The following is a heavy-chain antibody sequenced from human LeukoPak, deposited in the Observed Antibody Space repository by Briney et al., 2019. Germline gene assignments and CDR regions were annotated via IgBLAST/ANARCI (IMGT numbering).Heavy chain of an antibody. V-gene: IGHV1-2*02. Sequence: ASVKVSCKASGYTFTGYYLHWVRQAPVQGLECMGWITPNSVGTNYAQRFQGRVTMTRDTSISAAYMGLSRLRSDDTAVYYCAREAYDSGSFRTDYYYMDVWGKGTTVTISS. J-gene: IGHJ6*03. CDR3: AREAYDSGSFRTDYYYMDV. CDR1: GYTFTGYY. D-gene: IGHD3-10*01. CDR2: ITPNSVGT.